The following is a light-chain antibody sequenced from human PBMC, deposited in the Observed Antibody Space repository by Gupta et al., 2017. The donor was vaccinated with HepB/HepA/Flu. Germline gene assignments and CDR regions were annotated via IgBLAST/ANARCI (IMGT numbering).Light chain of an antibody. CDR3: QQYYDMFT. V-gene: IGKV1-5*03. Sequence: DGRMTQSPSTLSASVGDRVTITCRASRSIGDWLAWYQQRPEKAPNVLISKASHLESGVPSRFSGSGSGTEFTLTSSRLQPEDFATYYCQQYYDMFTFGQGTKLQI. CDR1: RSIGDW. J-gene: IGKJ2*01. CDR2: KAS.